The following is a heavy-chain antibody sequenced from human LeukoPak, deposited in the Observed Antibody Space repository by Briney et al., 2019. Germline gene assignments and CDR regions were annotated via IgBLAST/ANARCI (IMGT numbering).Heavy chain of an antibody. CDR1: GFTFSNYW. Sequence: PGGSLRLSCAASGFTFSNYWMSWVRQAPGKGLEWVASIKEDGSDKYYVDSVEGRFTISRDNAKNSLYLQMDSLRADDTAVYYCARDTYRFDDYWGQGTLVTVSS. CDR3: ARDTYRFDDY. J-gene: IGHJ4*02. CDR2: IKEDGSDK. V-gene: IGHV3-7*01.